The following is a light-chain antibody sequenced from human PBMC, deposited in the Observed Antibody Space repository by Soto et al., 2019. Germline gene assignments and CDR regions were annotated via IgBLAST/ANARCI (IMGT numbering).Light chain of an antibody. CDR3: CSYATGFTMI. J-gene: IGLJ2*01. CDR2: EVS. V-gene: IGLV2-23*02. Sequence: QSALTQPASVSGSPGQSITISCTGTNNDVGNYNLVSWYQQHPGRAPKLLIYEVSKRPSGLSDRFSGSKSGDTASLTISGLQAEDEADYYCCSYATGFTMIFGGGTKVTVL. CDR1: NNDVGNYNL.